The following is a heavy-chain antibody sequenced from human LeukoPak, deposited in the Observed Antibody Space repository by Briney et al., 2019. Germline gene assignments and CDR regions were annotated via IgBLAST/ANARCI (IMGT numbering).Heavy chain of an antibody. CDR3: VAWKGYYTVDY. Sequence: SETLSLSCAVSGGSLSRGGDYWTWIRQHPGKGLEWIGNTYYGGSTYSNPSLKRRGTISVHTSKNQFSLKLTSGTAANTAVYSCVAWKGYYTVDYWGQGNLVTVSS. CDR2: TYYGGST. CDR1: GGSLSRGGDY. D-gene: IGHD3-3*01. J-gene: IGHJ4*02. V-gene: IGHV4-31*11.